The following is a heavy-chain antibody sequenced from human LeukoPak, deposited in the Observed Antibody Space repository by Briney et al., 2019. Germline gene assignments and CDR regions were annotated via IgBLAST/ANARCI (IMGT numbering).Heavy chain of an antibody. CDR3: APRGDIEHSYVYGKWFDP. J-gene: IGHJ5*02. CDR2: INADGSS. Sequence: ETLSLTCAVYGGSFSAYYWTWIRQPPGKGLEWIGEINADGSSNYNSSLRSRVTISVDTSYKQFSLRLSSVTAADTAVYYCAPRGDIEHSYVYGKWFDPWGQGTRVTVS. D-gene: IGHD5-18*01. CDR1: GGSFSAYY. V-gene: IGHV4-34*01.